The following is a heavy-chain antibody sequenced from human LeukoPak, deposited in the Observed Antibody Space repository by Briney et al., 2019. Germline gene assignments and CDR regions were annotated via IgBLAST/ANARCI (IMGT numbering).Heavy chain of an antibody. V-gene: IGHV4-39*01. CDR1: GGSISGSSYF. CDR2: IYYSGST. CDR3: ARQNLIGYYFDY. J-gene: IGHJ4*02. Sequence: SETLSLTCTVSGGSISGSSYFWGWIRQPPGKGLEWIGSIYYSGSTYYNPSLKSRVTISVDTSKNQFSLKLSSVTAADTAVYYCARQNLIGYYFDYWGQGTLVTVSS.